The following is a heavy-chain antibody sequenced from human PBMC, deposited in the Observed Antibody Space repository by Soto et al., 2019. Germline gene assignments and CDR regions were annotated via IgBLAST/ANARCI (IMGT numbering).Heavy chain of an antibody. D-gene: IGHD3-3*01. Sequence: ASVKVSCKASGYTFTSYGISWVRQAPGQGLEWMGWISAYNGNTNYAQKLQGRVTMTTDTSTSTAYMELRSLRSDDTAVYYCARDPGITIFGVVILNLGYYGMDVWGQGTTVTVSS. V-gene: IGHV1-18*01. J-gene: IGHJ6*02. CDR2: ISAYNGNT. CDR3: ARDPGITIFGVVILNLGYYGMDV. CDR1: GYTFTSYG.